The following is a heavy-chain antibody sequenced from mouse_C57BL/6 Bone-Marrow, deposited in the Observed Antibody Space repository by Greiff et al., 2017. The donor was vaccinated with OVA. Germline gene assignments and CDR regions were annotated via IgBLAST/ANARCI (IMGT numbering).Heavy chain of an antibody. CDR1: GFTIKDDY. J-gene: IGHJ3*01. CDR2: IDPENGDT. V-gene: IGHV14-4*01. Sequence: EVQLQQSGAELVRPGASVKLSCTASGFTIKDDYMHWVKQRPEQGLEWIGWIDPENGDTEYASKFQGKATITADTSSNTAYLQLSSLTSEDAAVYYCTTDSGGFAYWGQGTLVTVSA. CDR3: TTDSGGFAY.